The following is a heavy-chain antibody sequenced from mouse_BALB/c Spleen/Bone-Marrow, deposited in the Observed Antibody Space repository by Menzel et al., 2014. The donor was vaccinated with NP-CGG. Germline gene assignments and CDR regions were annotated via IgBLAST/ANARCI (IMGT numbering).Heavy chain of an antibody. J-gene: IGHJ2*01. V-gene: IGHV7-3*02. CDR3: AIDRAARATGYYFDY. CDR1: GFTFTDYY. D-gene: IGHD3-1*01. Sequence: EVKLEESGGGLVQPGGSLRLSCATSGFTFTDYYMSWVRQPPGKALEWLGFIRHKANGYKTEYSASVKGRFTISRENSQSILYPQMNTLRAEDSATYYVAIDRAARATGYYFDYWGQGTTLTVSS. CDR2: IRHKANGYKT.